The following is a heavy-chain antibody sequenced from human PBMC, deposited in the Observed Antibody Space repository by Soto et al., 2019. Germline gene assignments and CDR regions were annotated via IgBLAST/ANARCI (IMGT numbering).Heavy chain of an antibody. CDR3: AKDPLYCSGGSYYFDAATYFDY. V-gene: IGHV3-23*01. Sequence: EVQLLESGGGLVQPGGSLRLSCAASGFTFSSYAMSWVRQAPGKGLEWVSAISGSGGSTYYADSVKGRFTISRDNSKHTLYLQMNSLSAEDTAVYYCAKDPLYCSGGSYYFDAATYFDYWGQGTLVTVSS. CDR2: ISGSGGST. J-gene: IGHJ4*02. D-gene: IGHD2-15*01. CDR1: GFTFSSYA.